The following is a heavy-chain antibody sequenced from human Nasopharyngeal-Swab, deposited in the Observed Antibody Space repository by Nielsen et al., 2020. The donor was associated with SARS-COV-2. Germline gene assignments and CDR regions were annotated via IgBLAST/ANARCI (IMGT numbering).Heavy chain of an antibody. Sequence: SETLSFTCAVYGGSFSGYYWSWIRQPPGKGLEWIGEINHSGSTNYNPSLKSRVTISVDTSKNQSSLKLSSVTAADTAVYYCARKFYYYYYYMDVWGKGTTVTVSS. V-gene: IGHV4-34*01. CDR1: GGSFSGYY. CDR3: ARKFYYYYYYMDV. CDR2: INHSGST. J-gene: IGHJ6*03.